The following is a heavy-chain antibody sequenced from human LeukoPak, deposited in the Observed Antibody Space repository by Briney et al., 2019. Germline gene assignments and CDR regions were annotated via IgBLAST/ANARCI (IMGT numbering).Heavy chain of an antibody. D-gene: IGHD6-13*01. V-gene: IGHV3-64D*06. Sequence: PGGSLRLSCSASGFTFSNYVMNWVRQAPGKGLEYVSSITANGGSTYYADSVKGRFTISRDNSKNTLYLQLSSLGGDDTAVYYCVPGIGAAATGMYYWGQGIPVTVSS. J-gene: IGHJ4*02. CDR3: VPGIGAAATGMYY. CDR2: ITANGGST. CDR1: GFTFSNYV.